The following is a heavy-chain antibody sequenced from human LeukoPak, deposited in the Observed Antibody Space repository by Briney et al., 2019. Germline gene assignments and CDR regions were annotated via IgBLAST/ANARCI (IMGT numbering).Heavy chain of an antibody. D-gene: IGHD3-16*02. Sequence: SPSETLSLTCAVSGGSISSSNWWSWVRQPPGKGLEWIGEIYHSGSTNYNPSLKSRVTISVDKSKNQFSLKLSSVTAADTAVYYCARDLLHYDYVWGSYRSRVWFDPWGQGTLVTVSS. J-gene: IGHJ5*02. V-gene: IGHV4-4*02. CDR2: IYHSGST. CDR1: GGSISSSNW. CDR3: ARDLLHYDYVWGSYRSRVWFDP.